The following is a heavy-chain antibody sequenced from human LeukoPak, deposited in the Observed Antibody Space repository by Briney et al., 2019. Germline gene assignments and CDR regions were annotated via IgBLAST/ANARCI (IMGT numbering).Heavy chain of an antibody. CDR3: AREYSSSWTDLDY. CDR2: MNPNSGNT. Sequence: SVNVSCKASGYTFTSYDINWVRQATGQGLEWRGWMNPNSGNTGYAQKFQGRVTITRNTSISTAYMELSSLRSEDTAVYYCAREYSSSWTDLDYWGQGTLVTVSS. J-gene: IGHJ4*02. CDR1: GYTFTSYD. D-gene: IGHD6-13*01. V-gene: IGHV1-8*03.